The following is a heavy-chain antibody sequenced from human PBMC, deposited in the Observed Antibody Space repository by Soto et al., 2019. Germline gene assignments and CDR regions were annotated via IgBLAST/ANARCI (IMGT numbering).Heavy chain of an antibody. CDR1: GISFSRSS. J-gene: IGHJ5*02. D-gene: IGHD3-22*01. CDR2: ISSGSTYI. V-gene: IGHV3-21*06. Sequence: GWSLGLSCAASGISFSRSSMNWVRQAPAKGLEWVSSISSGSTYIYYADSVKGRFTISRDNAKNSLYLQMNSLRAEDTAVYYCARDPSYFFDSSGYPRWFDPWGQGTLVTVSS. CDR3: ARDPSYFFDSSGYPRWFDP.